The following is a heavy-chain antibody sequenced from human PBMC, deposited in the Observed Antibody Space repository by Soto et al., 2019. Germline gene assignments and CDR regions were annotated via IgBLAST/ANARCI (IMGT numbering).Heavy chain of an antibody. CDR1: GFTFSSYW. J-gene: IGHJ4*02. Sequence: EVQLVESGGGLVQPGGSLRLSCAASGFTFSSYWMHWVRQAPGKGLVWVSHINSDGYSTTYADSVKGRFTISRDNAKSTLYLQMDSLRAEDTAVYYCAGGVSFYRPDYWGQGTLFTVSS. CDR3: AGGVSFYRPDY. CDR2: INSDGYST. V-gene: IGHV3-74*01. D-gene: IGHD4-4*01.